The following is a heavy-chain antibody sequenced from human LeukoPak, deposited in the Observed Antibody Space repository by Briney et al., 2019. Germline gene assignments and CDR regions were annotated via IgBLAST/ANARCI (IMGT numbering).Heavy chain of an antibody. CDR2: ISYDSAIK. Sequence: TGGSLRLSCAASGFIIARDSMNWVRQAPGKGLEWISYISYDSAIKYYADSVRGRFTISRDNAKNSLYLQMHSLNAEDTAVYFCVRDNPRCCGVVPANIDDYWGQGALVTVSS. CDR3: VRDNPRCCGVVPANIDDY. J-gene: IGHJ4*02. V-gene: IGHV3-48*01. CDR1: GFIIARDS. D-gene: IGHD2-21*02.